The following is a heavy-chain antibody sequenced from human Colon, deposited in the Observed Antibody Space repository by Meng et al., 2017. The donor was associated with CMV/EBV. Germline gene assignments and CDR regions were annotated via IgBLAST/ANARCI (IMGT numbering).Heavy chain of an antibody. D-gene: IGHD6-19*01. J-gene: IGHJ4*02. Sequence: GESLKISCAASGFTFSSYAMSWVRQAPGKGPEWVSSISASDFRTSYADSVRGRLTISRDSSKNTLYLQMDILRAEDTAVYYCAKAPIWVAVAGVLDSWGQGTLVTVSS. CDR1: GFTFSSYA. CDR2: ISASDFRT. CDR3: AKAPIWVAVAGVLDS. V-gene: IGHV3-23*01.